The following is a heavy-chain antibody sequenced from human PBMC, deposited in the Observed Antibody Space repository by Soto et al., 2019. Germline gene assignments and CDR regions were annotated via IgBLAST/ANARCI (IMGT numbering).Heavy chain of an antibody. V-gene: IGHV3-7*01. D-gene: IGHD4-17*01. CDR2: IKQDGREK. Sequence: EVQLVESGGGLVQPGGSLRLSCEASGFTFNKYWMSWVRQAPGKALEWVANIKQDGREKYYVDSVKGRFTISRDNAKNSLYLQMNSLRDEDTAVYYCVGYGDYLKYYLDYWGQGTLLTVSS. CDR1: GFTFNKYW. CDR3: VGYGDYLKYYLDY. J-gene: IGHJ4*02.